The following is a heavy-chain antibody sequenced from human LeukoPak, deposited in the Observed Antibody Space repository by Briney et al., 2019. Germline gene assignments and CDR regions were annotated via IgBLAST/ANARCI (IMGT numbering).Heavy chain of an antibody. CDR2: SYYSGNT. J-gene: IGHJ4*02. CDR1: GGSISSYY. CDR3: ARDLYSWNS. Sequence: SETLSLTCTASGGSISSYYWSWIRQPPGKGLEWIGYSYYSGNTNYNPSLKSRVTISVDTSKNQFSLKLSSVTAADAAVYYFARDLYSWNSWGQGTLVTVSS. D-gene: IGHD1-20*01. V-gene: IGHV4-59*01.